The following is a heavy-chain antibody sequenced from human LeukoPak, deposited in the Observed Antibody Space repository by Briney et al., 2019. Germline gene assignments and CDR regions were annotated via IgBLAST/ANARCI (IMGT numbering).Heavy chain of an antibody. J-gene: IGHJ4*02. CDR3: AKDLRYGTQNYIDH. Sequence: GGSLRLSCAASGFTFSNYGMHWVRQAPGKGLEWVAFIPYDGSNKHYADSVKGRFAISRDNSKNTLYLQMNSLRAEDTAVYYCAKDLRYGTQNYIDHWGQGTLVTVSS. CDR2: IPYDGSNK. CDR1: GFTFSNYG. D-gene: IGHD2-8*01. V-gene: IGHV3-30*02.